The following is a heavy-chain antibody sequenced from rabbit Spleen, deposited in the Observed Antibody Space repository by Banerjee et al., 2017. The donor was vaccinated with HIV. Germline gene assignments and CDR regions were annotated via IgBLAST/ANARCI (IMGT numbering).Heavy chain of an antibody. CDR2: IAGSSSGFT. CDR3: ARDTSSSFSSYGMDL. V-gene: IGHV1S40*01. CDR1: GFSFSSSDY. D-gene: IGHD1-1*01. Sequence: QSLEESGGDLVKPGASLTLTCTASGFSFSSSDYMCWVRQAPGKGLEWISCIAGSSSGFTYSATWAKGQFTCSKTSSTTVTLQMTSLTAADTATYFCARDTSSSFSSYGMDLWGQGTLVTVS. J-gene: IGHJ6*01.